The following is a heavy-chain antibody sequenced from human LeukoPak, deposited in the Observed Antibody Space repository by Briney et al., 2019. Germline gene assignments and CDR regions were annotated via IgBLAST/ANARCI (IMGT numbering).Heavy chain of an antibody. D-gene: IGHD2-2*01. CDR3: TTGSSSYKGLDY. CDR2: IKSKPDGGTT. V-gene: IGHV3-15*01. J-gene: IGHJ4*02. CDR1: GFTFTNAW. Sequence: GGSLRLSCAASGFTFTNAWMSWVRQAPGKGLEWVGRIKSKPDGGTTDYTAPVKGRFTISRDDSKTTVFLQMNSLETEGTAVYYCTTGSSSYKGLDYWGQGTLVTVSS.